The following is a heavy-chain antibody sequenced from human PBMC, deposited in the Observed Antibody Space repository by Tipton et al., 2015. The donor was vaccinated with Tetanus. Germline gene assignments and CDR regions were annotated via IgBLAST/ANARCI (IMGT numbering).Heavy chain of an antibody. V-gene: IGHV4-34*01. Sequence: GLVKPSETLSLTCAVYGGSFSGYYWSWIRQPPGKGLEWIGEINHSGSTNYNPSLKSRVTISVDTSKNQFPLKLSSVTAADTAVYYCAINFGGYFDYWGQGTLVTVSS. CDR1: GGSFSGYY. J-gene: IGHJ4*02. CDR2: INHSGST. CDR3: AINFGGYFDY. D-gene: IGHD3-10*01.